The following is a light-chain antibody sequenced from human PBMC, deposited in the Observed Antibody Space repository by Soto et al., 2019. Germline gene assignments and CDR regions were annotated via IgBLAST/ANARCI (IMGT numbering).Light chain of an antibody. Sequence: EIVLTQSPGTLSLSPGERATLSCRASQSVSSSYLAWYQQKPGQAPRLLIYGASSRATGIPDRFSGSGSGTDFTLTISRLEPEDFAVNSCQQYGSSGTSGQGTKV. CDR3: QQYGSSGT. V-gene: IGKV3-20*01. CDR1: QSVSSSY. CDR2: GAS. J-gene: IGKJ1*01.